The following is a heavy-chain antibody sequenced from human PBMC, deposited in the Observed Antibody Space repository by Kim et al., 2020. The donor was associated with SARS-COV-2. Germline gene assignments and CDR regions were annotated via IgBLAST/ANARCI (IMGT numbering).Heavy chain of an antibody. J-gene: IGHJ4*02. V-gene: IGHV5-51*01. Sequence: TRYSPSFQGQVTIPADKSISTAYLQWSSLKASDTAMYFCARHINSGWSDFWGQGTLVTVSS. CDR2: T. D-gene: IGHD6-19*01. CDR3: ARHINSGWSDF.